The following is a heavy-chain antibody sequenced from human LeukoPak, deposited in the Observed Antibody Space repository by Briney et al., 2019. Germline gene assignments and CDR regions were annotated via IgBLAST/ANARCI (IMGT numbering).Heavy chain of an antibody. CDR2: IYHSGST. J-gene: IGHJ3*02. CDR1: GGSISSSNW. V-gene: IGHV4-4*02. D-gene: IGHD1-26*01. Sequence: SGTLSLTCAVSGGSISSSNWWSWVRQPPGKGLEWIGEIYHSGSTNYNPSLKSRVTISVDKSMNQFSLKLSSVTAADTAVYYCAKVGSRHSQRLAFDMGGQGTMATV. CDR3: AKVGSRHSQRLAFDM.